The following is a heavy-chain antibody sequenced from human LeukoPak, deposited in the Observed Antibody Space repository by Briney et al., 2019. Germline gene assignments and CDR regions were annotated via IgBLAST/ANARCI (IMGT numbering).Heavy chain of an antibody. CDR3: ARAVRYFDWLPDTHYFDY. Sequence: PSETLSLTCTVSGGSISSYYWSWIRQPPGKGLEWIGYIYYGGSTNYNPSLKSRVTISVDTSKNQFSLKLSSVTAADTAVYYCARAVRYFDWLPDTHYFDYWGQGTLVTVSS. V-gene: IGHV4-59*01. CDR1: GGSISSYY. D-gene: IGHD3-9*01. J-gene: IGHJ4*02. CDR2: IYYGGST.